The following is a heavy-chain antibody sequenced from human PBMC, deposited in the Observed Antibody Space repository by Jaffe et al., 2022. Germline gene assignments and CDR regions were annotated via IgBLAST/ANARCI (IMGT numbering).Heavy chain of an antibody. CDR1: GGSFSGYY. V-gene: IGHV4-34*01. CDR2: INHSGST. D-gene: IGHD3-3*01. CDR3: AKDTTHYDFWSGYPGSGGFMDV. Sequence: QVQLQQWGAGLLKPSETLSLTCAVYGGSFSGYYWSWIRQPPGKGLEWIGEINHSGSTNYNPSLKSRVTISVDTSKNQFSLKLSSVTAADTAVYYCAKDTTHYDFWSGYPGSGGFMDVWGKGTTVTVSS. J-gene: IGHJ6*03.